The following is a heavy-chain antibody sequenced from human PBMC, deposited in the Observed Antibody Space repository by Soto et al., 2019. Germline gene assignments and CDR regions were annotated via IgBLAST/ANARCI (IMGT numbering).Heavy chain of an antibody. J-gene: IGHJ6*02. Sequence: EVQLVETGGGLIQPGGSLRLSCAASGFTVSSNYMSWVRQAPGKGLEWVSVIYSGGSTYYEDSVKGPFNISRDNSKNTLDIHMSSLSAEDTAVYYCARDADYYGSECHLDYYYGIDVWGQGTTVTVSS. V-gene: IGHV3-53*02. CDR2: IYSGGST. CDR1: GFTVSSNY. D-gene: IGHD3-10*01. CDR3: ARDADYYGSECHLDYYYGIDV.